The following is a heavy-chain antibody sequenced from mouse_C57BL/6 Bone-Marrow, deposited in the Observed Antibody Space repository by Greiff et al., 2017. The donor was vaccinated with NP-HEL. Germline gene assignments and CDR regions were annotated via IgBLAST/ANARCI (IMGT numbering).Heavy chain of an antibody. J-gene: IGHJ4*01. V-gene: IGHV1-54*01. CDR1: GYAFTNYL. D-gene: IGHD2-5*01. CDR3: ARRSNWSKYYAMDY. CDR2: INPGSGGT. Sequence: QVQLQQSGAELVRPGTSVKVSCKASGYAFTNYLIEWVKQRPGQGLEWIGVINPGSGGTNYNEKFKGKVTLTADKSSSPVYMQLSTLTSEDSAIDFCARRSNWSKYYAMDYWGQGTSVTVSS.